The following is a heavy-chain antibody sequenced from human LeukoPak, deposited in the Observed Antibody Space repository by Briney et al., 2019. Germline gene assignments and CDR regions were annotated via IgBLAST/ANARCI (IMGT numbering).Heavy chain of an antibody. CDR3: ARDRGDYGFDY. Sequence: PGGSLRLSCAASGFTFSSYGFHWVRQAPGKGLEWVAVISYDGNDKYYADSVKGRFTISRDDSKNTLYLQMNRLRAEDTAVYYCARDRGDYGFDYWGQGTLVTVSS. V-gene: IGHV3-30*03. J-gene: IGHJ4*02. D-gene: IGHD4-17*01. CDR2: ISYDGNDK. CDR1: GFTFSSYG.